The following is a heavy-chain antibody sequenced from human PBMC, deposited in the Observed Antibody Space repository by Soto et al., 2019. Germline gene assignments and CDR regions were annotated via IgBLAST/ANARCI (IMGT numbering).Heavy chain of an antibody. Sequence: GGSLRLSCAASGFTFSSYSMNWVRQAPGKGLEWVSYISSSSSTIYYADSVKGRFTISRDNAKNSLYLQMNSLRDEDTAVYYCARALLHVSYYDILTEPYYFDYWGQGTLVTVSS. CDR3: ARALLHVSYYDILTEPYYFDY. J-gene: IGHJ4*02. CDR1: GFTFSSYS. V-gene: IGHV3-48*02. CDR2: ISSSSSTI. D-gene: IGHD3-9*01.